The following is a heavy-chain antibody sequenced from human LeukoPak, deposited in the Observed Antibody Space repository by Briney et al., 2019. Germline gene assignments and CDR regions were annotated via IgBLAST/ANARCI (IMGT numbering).Heavy chain of an antibody. D-gene: IGHD3-22*01. CDR1: GGSISSGSYY. CDR3: ARGLSVHYYDSSGYYL. CDR2: IYTSGST. Sequence: SETLSLTCTVSGGSISSGSYYWSWIRQLAGKGLEWIGRIYTSGSTNYNPSLKSRVTISVDTSKNQFSLKLSSVTAADTAVYYCARGLSVHYYDSSGYYLWGRGTLVTVSS. V-gene: IGHV4-61*02. J-gene: IGHJ2*01.